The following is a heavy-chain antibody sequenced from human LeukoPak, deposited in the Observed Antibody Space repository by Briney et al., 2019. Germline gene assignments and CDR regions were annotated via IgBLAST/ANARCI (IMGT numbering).Heavy chain of an antibody. CDR3: ARWGDGFDI. Sequence: PGGSLRLSCGASGFTFSRYSMNWVRQAPGKGLEWVSYISTSSSSIYYTDSVKGRFIISRDNAKNSLYLQLNSLRDEDTAVYYCARWGDGFDIWGQGTMVTVSS. D-gene: IGHD7-27*01. CDR1: GFTFSRYS. J-gene: IGHJ3*02. V-gene: IGHV3-48*02. CDR2: ISTSSSSI.